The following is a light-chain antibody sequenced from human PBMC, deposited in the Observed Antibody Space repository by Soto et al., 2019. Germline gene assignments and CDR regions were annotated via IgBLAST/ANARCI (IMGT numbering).Light chain of an antibody. J-gene: IGKJ1*01. Sequence: EIVMTQSPSTLSVSPWERATLSCRASQSVSSNLAWYQQKPGQAPRLLIYLASTRATGIPARFSGSGSGTEFTLTINSLQSEDFAVYYCQQYNNWPMWTVGQGTKVDIK. CDR3: QQYNNWPMWT. CDR1: QSVSSN. CDR2: LAS. V-gene: IGKV3-15*01.